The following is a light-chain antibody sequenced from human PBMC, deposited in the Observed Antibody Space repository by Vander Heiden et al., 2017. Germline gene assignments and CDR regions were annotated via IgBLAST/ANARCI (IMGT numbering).Light chain of an antibody. J-gene: IGLJ1*01. V-gene: IGLV3-19*01. CDR1: SLRSYY. CDR3: NSRDSSGNHYV. Sequence: SSELTQDPAVSVALGLTVRITCQGDSLRSYYASWYQQKPGQAPVLVIYGKNNWPSGIPDRFSGSSSGNTASLTITGAQAEDEADYYCNSRDSSGNHYVFGSGTKVTVL. CDR2: GKN.